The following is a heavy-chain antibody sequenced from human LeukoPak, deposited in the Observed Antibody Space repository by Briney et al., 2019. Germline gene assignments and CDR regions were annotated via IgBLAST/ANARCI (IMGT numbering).Heavy chain of an antibody. CDR2: ISSTGSNI. Sequence: GGSLRLSCAASGFTFSTYEMNWVRQAPGKGLEWVSYISSTGSNIYYANSVKGRFTISRDNAKNSLYLLMNSLRTEDTAVYYCAATYYYDGSGDYWGQGTLVTVSS. J-gene: IGHJ4*02. V-gene: IGHV3-48*03. CDR3: AATYYYDGSGDY. D-gene: IGHD3-22*01. CDR1: GFTFSTYE.